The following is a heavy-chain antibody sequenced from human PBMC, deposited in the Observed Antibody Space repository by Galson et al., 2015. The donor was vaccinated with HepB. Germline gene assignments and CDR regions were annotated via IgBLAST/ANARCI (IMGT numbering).Heavy chain of an antibody. V-gene: IGHV3-7*03. CDR1: GFTFSSYW. D-gene: IGHD2-15*01. Sequence: SLRLSCAASGFTFSSYWMSWVRQAPGKGLEWVANIKQDGSEKYYVDSVKGRFTISRDNAKNSLYLQMNSLRAEDTAVYYCARWVGAANKHFDYWGQGTLVTVSS. CDR2: IKQDGSEK. CDR3: ARWVGAANKHFDY. J-gene: IGHJ4*02.